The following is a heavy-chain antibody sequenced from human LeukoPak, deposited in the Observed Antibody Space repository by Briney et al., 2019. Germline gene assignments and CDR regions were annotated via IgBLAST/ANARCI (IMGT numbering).Heavy chain of an antibody. CDR1: GGTFSSYA. V-gene: IGHV1-69*06. Sequence: ASVKVSCKASGGTFSSYAISWVRQAPGQGLEWMGGIIPIFGTANYAQKFQGRVTITADKSTSTAYMELSSLRSEDTVVYYCARGRGGKYCSGGSCYSYDYYYYYMDVWGKGTTVTVSS. D-gene: IGHD2-15*01. J-gene: IGHJ6*03. CDR2: IIPIFGTA. CDR3: ARGRGGKYCSGGSCYSYDYYYYYMDV.